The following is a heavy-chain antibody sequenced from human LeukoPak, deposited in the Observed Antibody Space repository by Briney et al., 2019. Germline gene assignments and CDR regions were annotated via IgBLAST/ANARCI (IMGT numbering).Heavy chain of an antibody. CDR3: AKDRDSNWYPYFEY. J-gene: IGHJ4*02. CDR2: IYSGGST. CDR1: GFTFSSTY. Sequence: GGSLRLSCAASGFTFSSTYMSWVRQAPGKGLEWVSVIYSGGSTYYADSVKGRFTISRDNSRNSLYLDINNLRTEDTAIYYCAKDRDSNWYPYFEYWGQGTLITVSS. V-gene: IGHV3-53*01. D-gene: IGHD4-11*01.